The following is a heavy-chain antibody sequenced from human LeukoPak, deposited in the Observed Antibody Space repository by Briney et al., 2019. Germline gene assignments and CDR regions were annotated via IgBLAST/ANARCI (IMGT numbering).Heavy chain of an antibody. Sequence: GGSLRLSCAASGFTFGSYSMNWVRQAPGKGLEWVSYISSSSSTIYYADSVKGRFTISRDNAKNSLYLQMNSLRDEDTAVYYCARAKIVGAGRQYYFDYWGQGTLVTVSS. CDR3: ARAKIVGAGRQYYFDY. D-gene: IGHD1-26*01. CDR2: ISSSSSTI. J-gene: IGHJ4*02. V-gene: IGHV3-48*02. CDR1: GFTFGSYS.